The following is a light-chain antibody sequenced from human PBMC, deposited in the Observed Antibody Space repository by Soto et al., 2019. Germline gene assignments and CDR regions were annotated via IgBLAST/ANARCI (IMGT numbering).Light chain of an antibody. J-gene: IGKJ1*01. CDR3: QQYNSYSWT. CDR2: DAS. V-gene: IGKV1-5*01. Sequence: IKLTQSPSSLSASVGDTVAITCRTSQSISSWLAWYQQKPGKAPKIMIYDASSLESGVPSRFSGSGSGTEFTLTISSLQPDDVATYYCQQYNSYSWTLGQGTKVDIK. CDR1: QSISSW.